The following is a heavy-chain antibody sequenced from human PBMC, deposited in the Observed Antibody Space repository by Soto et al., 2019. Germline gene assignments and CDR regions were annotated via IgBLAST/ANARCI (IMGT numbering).Heavy chain of an antibody. CDR3: AHLTTGGFYFDY. D-gene: IGHD4-17*01. V-gene: IGHV2-5*02. Sequence: QITLKESGPTLVKPTQTLTLTCTFSGFSLRNSGVGVGWIRQPPGKALEWLALIYWDDDKRYSPSLKSRLPITKDTSKTQVVLTMTNMDPVDTATYYCAHLTTGGFYFDYWGQGTLVTVSS. CDR1: GFSLRNSGVG. J-gene: IGHJ4*02. CDR2: IYWDDDK.